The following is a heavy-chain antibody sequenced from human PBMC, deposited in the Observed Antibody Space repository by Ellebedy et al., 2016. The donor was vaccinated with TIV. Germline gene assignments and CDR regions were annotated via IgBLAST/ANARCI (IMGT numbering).Heavy chain of an antibody. V-gene: IGHV4-59*01. Sequence: SETLSLTCTVSGGSISSYYWSWIRQPPGKGLEWIGYIYYSGSTNYNPSLKSRVTISVDTSKNQFSLKLSSVTAADTAVYYCARDFPTEDGDYYGWAWFDPWGQGTLVTVSS. CDR3: ARDFPTEDGDYYGWAWFDP. D-gene: IGHD4-17*01. CDR2: IYYSGST. J-gene: IGHJ5*02. CDR1: GGSISSYY.